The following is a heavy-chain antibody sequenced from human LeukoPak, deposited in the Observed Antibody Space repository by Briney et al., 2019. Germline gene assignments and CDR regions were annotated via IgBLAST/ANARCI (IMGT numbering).Heavy chain of an antibody. CDR1: GYTFTGYY. V-gene: IGHV1-2*06. D-gene: IGHD1-1*01. Sequence: ASVKVSCKASGYTFTGYYIHWVRQAPGQGLEWMGQINPNSGGTNYAQKFQGRVTMTRDTSITTAYMELSRLRFDDTAVYYCAAGEGYYYYMNVWGKGTTVTVSS. J-gene: IGHJ6*03. CDR2: INPNSGGT. CDR3: AAGEGYYYYMNV.